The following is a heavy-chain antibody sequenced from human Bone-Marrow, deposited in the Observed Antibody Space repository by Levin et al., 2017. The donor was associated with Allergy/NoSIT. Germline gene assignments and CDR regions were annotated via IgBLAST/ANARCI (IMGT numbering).Heavy chain of an antibody. J-gene: IGHJ4*02. V-gene: IGHV3-7*01. CDR3: ARDAGSSWFFFDS. D-gene: IGHD6-13*01. CDR1: GFTFSTYW. CDR2: IKQGGSEI. Sequence: GGSLRLSCAASGFTFSTYWMGWVRQAPGKGLEWVATIKQGGSEIYYVDSVKGRFTISRDNAKNSLYLQMNSLRAEDTAVYYCARDAGSSWFFFDSWGQGTLVTVSS.